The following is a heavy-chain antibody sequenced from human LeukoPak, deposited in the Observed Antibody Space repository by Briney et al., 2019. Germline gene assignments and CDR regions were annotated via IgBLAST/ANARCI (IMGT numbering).Heavy chain of an antibody. CDR1: GFTFSSYA. CDR2: IRYDGSNK. J-gene: IGHJ2*01. V-gene: IGHV3-30*02. Sequence: GRSLRLSCAASGFTFSSYAMHWVRQAPGKGLEWVAFIRYDGSNKYYADSVKGRFTISRDNSKNTLYLQMNSLRAEDTAVYYCAKDKNVRIPLWYFDLWGRGTLVTVSS. CDR3: AKDKNVRIPLWYFDL. D-gene: IGHD2-21*01.